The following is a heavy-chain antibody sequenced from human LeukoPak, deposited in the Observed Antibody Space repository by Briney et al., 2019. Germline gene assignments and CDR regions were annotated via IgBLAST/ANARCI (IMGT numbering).Heavy chain of an antibody. D-gene: IGHD7-27*01. CDR3: ATGGGLFDY. V-gene: IGHV3-7*03. CDR2: IKQDGSEK. J-gene: IGHJ4*02. Sequence: PGGSLRLSCAASGFTSSSYWMSWVRQAPGKGLEWVANIKQDGSEKYYVDSVKGRFTISRDNAKNSLYLQLNSLRAEDTAVYYCATGGGLFDYWGQGTLVTVSS. CDR1: GFTSSSYW.